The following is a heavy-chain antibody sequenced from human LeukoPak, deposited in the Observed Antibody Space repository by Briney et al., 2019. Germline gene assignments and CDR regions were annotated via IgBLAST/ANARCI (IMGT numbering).Heavy chain of an antibody. Sequence: GGSLRLSCAASGFTFSSYSMNWVRQAPGKGLEWVPSISSSSSYIYYADSVKGRFTISRDNAKNSLYLQMNSLRAEDTAVYYCAREGDDSSGYYYVSYWGQGTLVTVSS. CDR3: AREGDDSSGYYYVSY. CDR1: GFTFSSYS. V-gene: IGHV3-21*01. CDR2: ISSSSSYI. D-gene: IGHD3-22*01. J-gene: IGHJ4*02.